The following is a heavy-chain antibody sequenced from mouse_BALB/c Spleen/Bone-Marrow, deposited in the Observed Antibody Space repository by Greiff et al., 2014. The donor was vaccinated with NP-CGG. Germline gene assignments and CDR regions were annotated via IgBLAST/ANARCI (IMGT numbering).Heavy chain of an antibody. CDR3: ARAGDSSGYGFAY. CDR1: GYTFTSYD. V-gene: IGHV1S56*01. D-gene: IGHD3-2*01. CDR2: IYPGDGST. J-gene: IGHJ3*01. Sequence: QVQLQQSGPELVKPGALVKISCKASGYTFTSYDINWVKQRPGQGLEWIGWIYPGDGSTKYNEKFKGKATLTADKSSSTAYMQLSSRTSENAAVEFCARAGDSSGYGFAYWGQGTLVTVSA.